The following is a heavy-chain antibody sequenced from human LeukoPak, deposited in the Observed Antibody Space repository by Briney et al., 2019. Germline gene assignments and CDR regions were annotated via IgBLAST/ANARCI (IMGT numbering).Heavy chain of an antibody. V-gene: IGHV3-23*01. CDR3: AKRGDVLTALKYYFDS. CDR1: EFTFSTYA. D-gene: IGHD3-9*01. Sequence: GGSLRLSRAASEFTFSTYAMSWVRQAPGKGLEWVSAISGSGGSTFYADSVKGRFTISRDNSKNTLYLQMSSLRAEDTAIYYCAKRGDVLTALKYYFDSWGQGTLVTVSS. J-gene: IGHJ4*02. CDR2: ISGSGGST.